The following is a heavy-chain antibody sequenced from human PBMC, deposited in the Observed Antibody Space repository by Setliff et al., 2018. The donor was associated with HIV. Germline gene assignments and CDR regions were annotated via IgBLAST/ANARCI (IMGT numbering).Heavy chain of an antibody. J-gene: IGHJ4*02. D-gene: IGHD5-12*01. Sequence: ASVKVSCKASGYSFTTSGVSWVRQAPGQGLEWMGWINIRSGDTKYAQKFQDRVSRTRDTSISTAYMELSRLRSDDTAVYYCARDKGDGYPPNFDYWGQGTLVTVSS. CDR2: INIRSGDT. CDR3: ARDKGDGYPPNFDY. CDR1: GYSFTTSG. V-gene: IGHV1-2*02.